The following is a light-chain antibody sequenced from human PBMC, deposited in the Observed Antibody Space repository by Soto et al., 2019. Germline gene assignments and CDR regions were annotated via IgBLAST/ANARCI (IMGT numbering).Light chain of an antibody. CDR2: AAS. J-gene: IGKJ1*01. Sequence: DIQMTQSPSTLSASVGDRVTMPCRASQSISSYLNWYQQKPGKATKLLIYAASSLQGGVPSRFSGSGSGTDFTLTISSLQPEDFADYYCQQSYSTHLWTFGQGTKVDIK. V-gene: IGKV1-39*01. CDR3: QQSYSTHLWT. CDR1: QSISSY.